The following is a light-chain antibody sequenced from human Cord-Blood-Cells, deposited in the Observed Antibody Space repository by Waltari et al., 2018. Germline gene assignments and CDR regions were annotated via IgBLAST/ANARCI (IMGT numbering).Light chain of an antibody. Sequence: QSALTQPASVSGSPGQSITISCTGTSSDVGSYNLVSWYQQHPGTAPKLMIYEGSTRPSGFCNRFSGSKPGNTASLTSSGLKADDEADYYCCSYAGSSTWVFGGGTKLTVL. CDR3: CSYAGSSTWV. CDR2: EGS. J-gene: IGLJ3*02. V-gene: IGLV2-23*01. CDR1: SSDVGSYNL.